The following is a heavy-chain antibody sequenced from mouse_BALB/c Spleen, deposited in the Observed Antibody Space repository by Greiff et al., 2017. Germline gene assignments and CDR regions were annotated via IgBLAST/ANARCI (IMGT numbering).Heavy chain of an antibody. Sequence: DVHLVESGGGLVQPGGSRKLSCAASGFTFSSFGMHWVRQAPEKGLEWVAYISSGRSTIYYADTVKGRFTISRDNPKNTLFLQMTSLRSEDTAMYYCARKGGNYPSYWYFDVWGAGTTVTVSS. CDR3: ARKGGNYPSYWYFDV. CDR2: ISSGRSTI. V-gene: IGHV5-17*02. CDR1: GFTFSSFG. J-gene: IGHJ1*01. D-gene: IGHD2-1*01.